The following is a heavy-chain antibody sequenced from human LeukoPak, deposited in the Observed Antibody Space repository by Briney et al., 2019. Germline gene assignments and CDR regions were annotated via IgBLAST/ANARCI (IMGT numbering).Heavy chain of an antibody. CDR3: ARHFDCSGGSCYRFDAFDI. Sequence: PSETLSLTCTVSGGSISTYYWSWIRQPAGKGLEWIGHIYTSGSTNYNPSLKSRVAMSVDTSKNHFSLKLSSVTAADTAVYYCARHFDCSGGSCYRFDAFDIGGQGTMVIVSS. CDR2: IYTSGST. J-gene: IGHJ3*02. CDR1: GGSISTYY. V-gene: IGHV4-4*07. D-gene: IGHD2-15*01.